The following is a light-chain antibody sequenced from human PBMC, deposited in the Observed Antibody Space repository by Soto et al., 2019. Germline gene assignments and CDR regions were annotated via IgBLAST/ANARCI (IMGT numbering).Light chain of an antibody. CDR3: HQYHIYPVT. Sequence: DIQMTQSPSTLSASVGDRVTITCRASQSVSTWLAWYQQKPGKAPKLLIHKASILENGVPSRFSGSGSGTDFTLTISGLQCDDFATYYCHQYHIYPVTFGGGTKVEIK. V-gene: IGKV1-5*03. CDR2: KAS. J-gene: IGKJ4*01. CDR1: QSVSTW.